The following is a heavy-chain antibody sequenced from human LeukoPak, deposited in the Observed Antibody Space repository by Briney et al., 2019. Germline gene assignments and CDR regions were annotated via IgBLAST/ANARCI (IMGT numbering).Heavy chain of an antibody. D-gene: IGHD4-17*01. Sequence: SVKVSCKASGGTFSSYAISWVRQAPGQGLEWMGGIIPIFGTANYAQKFQGRVTITTDESTSTAYMELSSLRSGDTAVYYCARDPNGDYVGAFDFWGQGTMVTVSS. CDR1: GGTFSSYA. J-gene: IGHJ3*01. V-gene: IGHV1-69*05. CDR3: ARDPNGDYVGAFDF. CDR2: IIPIFGTA.